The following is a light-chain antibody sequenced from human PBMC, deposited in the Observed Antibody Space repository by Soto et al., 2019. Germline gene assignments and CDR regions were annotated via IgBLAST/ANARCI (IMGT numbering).Light chain of an antibody. CDR1: QSVSSN. Sequence: VMTQSPATLSVSPGDRATFSCRASQSVSSNLAWYQQKPGQAPRLLIYDAYNRATGIPPRFSGSGSGTDFTLTISSLEPEDSAVYYCQQRHMWPITFGQGTRLEIK. CDR3: QQRHMWPIT. CDR2: DAY. V-gene: IGKV3-11*01. J-gene: IGKJ5*01.